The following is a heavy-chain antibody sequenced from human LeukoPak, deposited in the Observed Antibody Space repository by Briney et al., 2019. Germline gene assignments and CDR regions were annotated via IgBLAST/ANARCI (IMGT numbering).Heavy chain of an antibody. CDR1: GFTFSSYV. CDR2: ISNSGGST. J-gene: IGHJ4*02. V-gene: IGHV3-23*01. CDR3: VGVRYSYGFSDY. D-gene: IGHD5-18*01. Sequence: GGSLRLSCAASGFTFSSYVMSWVRQAPGKGLEWVSSISNSGGSTYYADSVKGRFTISRDNSKNTLYLQINSLRAEDTGVYFCVGVRYSYGFSDYWGQGTLVTVSS.